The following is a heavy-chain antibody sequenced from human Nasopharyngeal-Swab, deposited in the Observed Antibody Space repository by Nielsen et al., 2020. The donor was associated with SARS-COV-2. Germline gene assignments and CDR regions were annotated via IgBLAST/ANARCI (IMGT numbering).Heavy chain of an antibody. Sequence: GGSLRLSCAASGFTFSRFDMHWVRQVMGKGLEWVPAIGTAGDTYYPRSMKGRLTISRGDAENILYLQMNSLRAEDTAVYYCTRTLSASYMDVWGKGTTVTVSS. CDR3: TRTLSASYMDV. CDR2: IGTAGDT. V-gene: IGHV3-13*01. J-gene: IGHJ6*03. CDR1: GFTFSRFD.